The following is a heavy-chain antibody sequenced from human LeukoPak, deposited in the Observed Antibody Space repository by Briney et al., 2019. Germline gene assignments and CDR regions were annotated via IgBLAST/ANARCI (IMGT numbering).Heavy chain of an antibody. CDR3: ARGRYYYGSGSYYSF. D-gene: IGHD3-10*01. J-gene: IGHJ4*02. V-gene: IGHV4-39*07. Sequence: SETLSLTCTVSSGSISTSNYYWGWVRQPPGKALEWIGNIFYSGSTYYSPSLKSRVTISLDTSRNQFSLKLSSVTAADTAVYYCARGRYYYGSGSYYSFWGQGTLVTVSS. CDR1: SGSISTSNYY. CDR2: IFYSGST.